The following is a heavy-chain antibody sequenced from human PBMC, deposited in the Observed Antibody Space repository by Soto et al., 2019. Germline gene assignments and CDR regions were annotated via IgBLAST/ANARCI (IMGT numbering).Heavy chain of an antibody. CDR3: ARGNVVATIVYYYYYGMDV. J-gene: IGHJ6*02. D-gene: IGHD5-12*01. Sequence: SETLSLTCAAYGGSFSGYYWSWIRQPPGKGLEWIGEINHSGSTNYNPSLKSRVTISVDTSKNQFSLKLSSVTAADTAVYYCARGNVVATIVYYYYYGMDVWGQGTTVTVSS. CDR1: GGSFSGYY. V-gene: IGHV4-34*01. CDR2: INHSGST.